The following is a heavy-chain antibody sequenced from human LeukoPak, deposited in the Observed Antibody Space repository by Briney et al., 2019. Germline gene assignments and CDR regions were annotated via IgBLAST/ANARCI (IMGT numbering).Heavy chain of an antibody. J-gene: IGHJ3*02. CDR2: INPSGGST. Sequence: ASVRVSCKASRYTFTSYYMHWVRQAPGQGLEWMGIINPSGGSTSYAQKFQGRVTMTRDTSTSTVYMELSSLRSEDTAVYYCARATYDILTGYIRHDAFDIWGQGTMVTVSS. D-gene: IGHD3-9*01. CDR1: RYTFTSYY. V-gene: IGHV1-46*01. CDR3: ARATYDILTGYIRHDAFDI.